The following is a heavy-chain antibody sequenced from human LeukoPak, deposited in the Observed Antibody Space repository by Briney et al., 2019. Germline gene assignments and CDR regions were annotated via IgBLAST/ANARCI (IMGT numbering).Heavy chain of an antibody. D-gene: IGHD1-1*01. CDR3: ARDYPTSGIVTIFDY. J-gene: IGHJ4*02. Sequence: GGSLRLSCASSGFTFNKYAMAWVRRAPGKGLEWVSSITASGDSTSCADSVKGRFTISRDNSKNTLYLQMSSLRAEDTAVYYCARDYPTSGIVTIFDYWGQGCLVTVSS. CDR2: ITASGDST. V-gene: IGHV3-23*01. CDR1: GFTFNKYA.